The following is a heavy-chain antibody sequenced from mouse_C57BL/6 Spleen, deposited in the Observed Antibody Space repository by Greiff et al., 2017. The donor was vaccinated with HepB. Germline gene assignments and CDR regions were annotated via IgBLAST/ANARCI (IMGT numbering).Heavy chain of an antibody. J-gene: IGHJ3*01. V-gene: IGHV14-4*01. CDR2: IDPENGDT. Sequence: EVKLMESGAELVRPGASVKLSCTASGFNIKDDYMHWVKQRPEQGLEWIGWIDPENGDTEYASKFQGKATITADTSSNTAYLQLSSLTSEDTAVYYCTTLARGFAYWGQGTLVTVSA. CDR3: TTLARGFAY. CDR1: GFNIKDDY.